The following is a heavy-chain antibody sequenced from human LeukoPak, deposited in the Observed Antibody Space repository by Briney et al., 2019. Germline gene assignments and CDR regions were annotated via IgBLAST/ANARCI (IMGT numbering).Heavy chain of an antibody. CDR3: ARAPVVRGVFGWFDF. J-gene: IGHJ5*01. V-gene: IGHV4-59*02. CDR1: GGSVSSHY. Sequence: SETLSLTCSVSGGSVSSHYWIWFRQPPGKGLEWIGHRHDSGSSNYNPSLKSRVTISIDTSKNQFSLKLNSVTAADTADYYCARAPVVRGVFGWFDFWGQGVLVTVSS. CDR2: RHDSGSS. D-gene: IGHD3-10*01.